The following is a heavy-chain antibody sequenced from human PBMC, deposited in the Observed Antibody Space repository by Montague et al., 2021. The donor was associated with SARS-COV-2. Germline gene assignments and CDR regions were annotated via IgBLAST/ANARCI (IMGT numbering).Heavy chain of an antibody. Sequence: SRRLSWAASGFTFSSYAMHWVRQAPGKGLEWVAVISYDGSNKYYAASVKGRFTISRDNSKNTLYLQMNSLRAEDTAVYYCARVLGGYYGMDVWGQGTTVTVSS. CDR1: GFTFSSYA. D-gene: IGHD2/OR15-2a*01. J-gene: IGHJ6*02. CDR2: ISYDGSNK. V-gene: IGHV3-30-3*01. CDR3: ARVLGGYYGMDV.